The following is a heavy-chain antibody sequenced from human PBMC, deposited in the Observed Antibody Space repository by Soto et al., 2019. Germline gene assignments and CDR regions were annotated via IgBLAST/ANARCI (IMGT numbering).Heavy chain of an antibody. Sequence: QVQRQESGPGLVKLAQSLSLTCTVSGGSISSGDCYWNWIRKPPGRGLEWIGYIYYSGSTYYNPSLKSRVAISVDTSTSQFSLNLSSVTAADTAMYYCDRGVSWVHPFDYWGQGTLVTVSS. CDR3: DRGVSWVHPFDY. D-gene: IGHD2-8*01. J-gene: IGHJ4*02. V-gene: IGHV4-30-4*01. CDR2: IYYSGST. CDR1: GGSISSGDCY.